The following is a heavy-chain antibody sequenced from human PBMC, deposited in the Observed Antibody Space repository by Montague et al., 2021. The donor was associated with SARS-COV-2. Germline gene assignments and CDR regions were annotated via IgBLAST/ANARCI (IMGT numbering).Heavy chain of an antibody. CDR3: AREGGLRYFGWLLRSDYYYYGLDV. V-gene: IGHV4-31*03. CDR1: GGFISSGGYY. J-gene: IGHJ6*02. Sequence: TLSLTCTVSGGFISSGGYYWSRIRQHPGKGLEWIGYIYYSGSTYHNPSLKSRVTISVDTTKNQFSLKMSSVTAADTAVYYCAREGGLRYFGWLLRSDYYYYGLDVWGQGTTVTVSS. D-gene: IGHD3-9*01. CDR2: IYYSGST.